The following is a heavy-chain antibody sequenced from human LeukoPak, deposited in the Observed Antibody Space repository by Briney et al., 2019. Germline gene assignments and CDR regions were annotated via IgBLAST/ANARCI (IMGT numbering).Heavy chain of an antibody. CDR3: ARIGVYYYYYYMDV. J-gene: IGHJ6*03. D-gene: IGHD3-10*01. V-gene: IGHV4-30-4*08. CDR1: GGSISSGDYY. Sequence: SETLSLTCTVSGGSISSGDYYWSWIRQPPGKGLEWIGYIYYSGSTYYNPSLKSRVAISVDTSKNQFSLKLSSVTAADTAVYYCARIGVYYYYYYMDVWGKGTTVIVSS. CDR2: IYYSGST.